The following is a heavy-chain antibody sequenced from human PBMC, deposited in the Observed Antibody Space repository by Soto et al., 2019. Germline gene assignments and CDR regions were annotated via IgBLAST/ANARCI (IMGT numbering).Heavy chain of an antibody. J-gene: IGHJ6*02. V-gene: IGHV5-10-1*01. CDR1: GYSFTSYW. CDR2: IDPSDSYT. D-gene: IGHD2-2*02. Sequence: PGESLKISCKGSGYSFTSYWISWVRQMPGKGLEWMGRIDPSDSYTNYSPSFQGHVTISADKSISTAYLQWSSLKASDTAMYYCASNLGYCSSTSCYMGPSYYYGMDVWGQGTTVTVSS. CDR3: ASNLGYCSSTSCYMGPSYYYGMDV.